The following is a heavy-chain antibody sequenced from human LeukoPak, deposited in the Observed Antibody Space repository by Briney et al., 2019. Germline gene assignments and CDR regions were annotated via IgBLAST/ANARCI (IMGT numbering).Heavy chain of an antibody. V-gene: IGHV3-7*03. Sequence: GGSLRLSCAASGFTFSSYWMHWVRQAPGKGLEWVTNINRDGRDKFYVDSVKGRFTISRDNAKNSVYLELNSLRAEDTAVYYCARESSGWYGIDYWGQGTLVTVSS. CDR2: INRDGRDK. D-gene: IGHD6-19*01. CDR3: ARESSGWYGIDY. CDR1: GFTFSSYW. J-gene: IGHJ4*02.